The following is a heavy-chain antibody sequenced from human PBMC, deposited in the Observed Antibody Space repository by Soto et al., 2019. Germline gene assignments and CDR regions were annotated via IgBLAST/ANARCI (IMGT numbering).Heavy chain of an antibody. V-gene: IGHV4-61*01. CDR3: ARERPSTVTTRNNWFDP. CDR2: IYYSGIT. J-gene: IGHJ5*02. Sequence: SETLSLTCTVSGGSVSSGSYYWSGIRQPPGKGLEWIGYIYYSGITNYNPSLKSRVTISVDTSKNQFSLKLSSVTAADTAVYYCARERPSTVTTRNNWFDPWGQGTLVTVSS. D-gene: IGHD4-17*01. CDR1: GGSVSSGSYY.